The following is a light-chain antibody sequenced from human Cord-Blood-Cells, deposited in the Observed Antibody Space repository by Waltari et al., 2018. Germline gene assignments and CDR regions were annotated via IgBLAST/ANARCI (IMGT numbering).Light chain of an antibody. V-gene: IGKV3-20*01. J-gene: IGKJ1*01. CDR3: QQYGSSPWT. Sequence: EIVLTQSPGTLSLSPGERATLSCRASQSVSSSYLAWYQQKPGQAPRLLICGASSMATGIPDRFSGSGSGTDFTLTISRLEPEDCAVYYCQQYGSSPWTFGQGTKVEIK. CDR1: QSVSSSY. CDR2: GAS.